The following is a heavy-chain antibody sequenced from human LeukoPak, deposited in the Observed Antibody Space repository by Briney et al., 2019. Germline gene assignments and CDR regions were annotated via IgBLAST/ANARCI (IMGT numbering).Heavy chain of an antibody. V-gene: IGHV4-34*01. CDR3: AREYCSSTSCYYGMDV. Sequence: NPSETLSLTCAVYGGSFSGYYWSWIRQPPGKGLEWIGEINHSGSTNYNPSLKSRVTISVDTSKNQFSLKLSSVTAADTAVYYCAREYCSSTSCYYGMDVWGQGTTVTVSS. D-gene: IGHD2-2*01. J-gene: IGHJ6*02. CDR2: INHSGST. CDR1: GGSFSGYY.